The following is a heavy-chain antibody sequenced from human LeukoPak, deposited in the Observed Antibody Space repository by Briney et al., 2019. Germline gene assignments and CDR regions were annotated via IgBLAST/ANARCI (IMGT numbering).Heavy chain of an antibody. CDR3: ARAIWSGPFDY. D-gene: IGHD3-3*01. Sequence: PSETLSLTCTVSGYSISSGYYWGWIRQPPGKGLEWIGSIYHSGSTYYNSSLQSRVTISVDTSKNQFSLKLSSVTAADTAVYYCARAIWSGPFDYWGQGTLVTVSS. J-gene: IGHJ4*02. CDR1: GYSISSGYY. CDR2: IYHSGST. V-gene: IGHV4-38-2*02.